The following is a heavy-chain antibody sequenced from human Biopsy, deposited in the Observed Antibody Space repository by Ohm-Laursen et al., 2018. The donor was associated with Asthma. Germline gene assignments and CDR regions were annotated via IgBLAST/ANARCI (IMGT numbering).Heavy chain of an antibody. CDR3: VRAVRNEQWLAPFDY. CDR1: GGSIRSFY. J-gene: IGHJ4*02. V-gene: IGHV4-59*01. Sequence: TLSLTCGVYGGSIRSFYWSWIRQPPEKGLEWMGYVYWTGSTNYNPSLKSRITMSVDTSKKRMFLELNSVTAADTAIYYCVRAVRNEQWLAPFDYWGQGKPVTVSS. D-gene: IGHD6-19*01. CDR2: VYWTGST.